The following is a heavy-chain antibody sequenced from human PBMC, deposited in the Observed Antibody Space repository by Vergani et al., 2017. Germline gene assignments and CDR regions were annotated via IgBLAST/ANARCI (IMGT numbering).Heavy chain of an antibody. J-gene: IGHJ6*02. Sequence: VQLLESGGGLVQPGGSLRLTCAASEFTFSNYAMNWVRQAPGKGLEWVAFIRYEGTNSYYEKSVKGRFTISRDNSKNTLYLQMNSLRVEDTAVYYCAKDWAPYCSGGSCYGMDVWGQGTTVTVSS. CDR3: AKDWAPYCSGGSCYGMDV. CDR1: EFTFSNYA. V-gene: IGHV3-30*02. D-gene: IGHD2-15*01. CDR2: IRYEGTNS.